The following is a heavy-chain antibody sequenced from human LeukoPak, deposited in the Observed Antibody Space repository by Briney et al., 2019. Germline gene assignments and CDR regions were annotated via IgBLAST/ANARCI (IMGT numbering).Heavy chain of an antibody. J-gene: IGHJ4*02. Sequence: TGGSLRLSCAASGFTFSAYAMGWVRQAPGKGLEWVSAISGSGGDTYYAEFVKGRFTISRDNAKNSLYLQMNSLTAEDTAVYYCAKGTGGYGYLFDSWGQGTLVTVSS. CDR2: ISGSGGDT. V-gene: IGHV3-23*01. D-gene: IGHD5-18*01. CDR1: GFTFSAYA. CDR3: AKGTGGYGYLFDS.